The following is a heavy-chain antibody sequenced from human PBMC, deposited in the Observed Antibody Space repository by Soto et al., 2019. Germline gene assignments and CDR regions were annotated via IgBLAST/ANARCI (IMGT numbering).Heavy chain of an antibody. J-gene: IGHJ3*02. V-gene: IGHV1-18*01. Sequence: VKVSCKASGYTFTSYGISWVRQAPGQGLEWMGWISAYNGNTNYAQKLQGRVTMTTDTSTSTAYMELRSLRSDDTAVYYCARDRTMIVVVRDAFDIWGQGTMVTVSS. CDR1: GYTFTSYG. CDR2: ISAYNGNT. CDR3: ARDRTMIVVVRDAFDI. D-gene: IGHD3-22*01.